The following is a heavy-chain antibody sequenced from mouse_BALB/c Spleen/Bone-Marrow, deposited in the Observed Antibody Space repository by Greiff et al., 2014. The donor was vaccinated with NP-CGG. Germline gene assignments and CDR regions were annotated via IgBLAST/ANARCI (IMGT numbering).Heavy chain of an antibody. CDR2: INPFNGGA. CDR3: AGPAWFAY. Sequence: VQLQQSGPELVKPGAPVKMSCKASGYTFTSYVMHWVKQKPGQGLEWIGFINPFNGGAKYNEKFRGKATLTSDKSSSTAYMELSSLTSEDSAVYYCAGPAWFAYWGRGTLVTVSA. CDR1: GYTFTSYV. J-gene: IGHJ3*01. V-gene: IGHV1-14*01.